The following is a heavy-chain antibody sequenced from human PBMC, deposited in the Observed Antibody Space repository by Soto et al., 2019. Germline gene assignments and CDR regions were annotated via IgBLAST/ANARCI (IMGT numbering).Heavy chain of an antibody. J-gene: IGHJ4*02. D-gene: IGHD2-2*02. Sequence: SETLSLTCAVSGGSISSGDYSWNWIRQPPGKGLEWIGYIYYGGSTYYNPSLQSRVTMSVDRSRNQFSLKLSSVTAADTAVYYCATIPATTILTDYWGQGTLVTVSS. V-gene: IGHV4-30-2*01. CDR3: ATIPATTILTDY. CDR1: GGSISSGDYS. CDR2: IYYGGST.